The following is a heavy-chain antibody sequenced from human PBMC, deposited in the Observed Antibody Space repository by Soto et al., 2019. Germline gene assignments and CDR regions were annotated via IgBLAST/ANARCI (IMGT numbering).Heavy chain of an antibody. CDR2: ISPDGSER. CDR1: GFIFHDFW. CDR3: VRARIDY. V-gene: IGHV3-7*03. Sequence: EVQLVESGGGFVQPGGSRRLSCAISGFIFHDFWMTWIRQTPGKGLEWVATISPDGSERYYADSLKDRFTVSRDNFRKSLYLQMISLKAEDTAIYYCVRARIDYWGRGTLISVS. J-gene: IGHJ4*02.